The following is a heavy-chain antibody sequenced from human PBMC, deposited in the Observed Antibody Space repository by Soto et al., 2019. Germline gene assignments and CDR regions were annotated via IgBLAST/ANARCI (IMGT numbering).Heavy chain of an antibody. J-gene: IGHJ3*02. CDR1: GGSISSGDYY. CDR2: ISHSGIT. V-gene: IGHV4-31*03. D-gene: IGHD3-10*01. CDR3: AKYNSASGSYEVDHAFDI. Sequence: QVQLQESGPGLVKPSQTLSLTCTVSGGSISSGDYYWTWIRLHPGKGLEWIGYISHSGITYYNPSLLSRLIISADTSKNQFSLKVDSVTAADTAIYYCAKYNSASGSYEVDHAFDIWGQGTVVTVSS.